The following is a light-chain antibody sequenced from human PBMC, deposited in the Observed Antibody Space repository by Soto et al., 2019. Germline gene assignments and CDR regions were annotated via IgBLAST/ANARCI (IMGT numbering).Light chain of an antibody. CDR2: GVN. CDR1: SSDIGGYNY. V-gene: IGLV2-8*01. CDR3: SSYGGSNNFVV. Sequence: QSALTQPLSASGSPGQSVTISCTGSSSDIGGYNYVSWYQQYPGKAPKLMIYGVNKRPSGVPDRFSGSKSGNTASLTVSGLQAEDEADYYCSSYGGSNNFVVFGGGTKLTVL. J-gene: IGLJ2*01.